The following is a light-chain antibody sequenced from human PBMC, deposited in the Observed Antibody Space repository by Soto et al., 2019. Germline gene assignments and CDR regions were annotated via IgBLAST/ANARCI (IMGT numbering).Light chain of an antibody. CDR1: QDIRSW. CDR2: AAS. Sequence: GDRVTISCRASQDIRSWLAWYQQKPGKATKLLIYAASTLQSGVPSKFSGSGSGTEFTLTISSLQPEEFATYYCKQLNSYPLTVGGGNKV. J-gene: IGKJ4*01. CDR3: KQLNSYPLT. V-gene: IGKV1-9*01.